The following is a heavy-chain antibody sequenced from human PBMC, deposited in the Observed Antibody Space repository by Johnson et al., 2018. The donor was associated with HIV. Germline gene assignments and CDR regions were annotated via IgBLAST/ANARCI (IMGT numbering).Heavy chain of an antibody. V-gene: IGHV3-72*01. CDR3: VRDSSGYSGFDI. CDR2: SRDKANTHTT. J-gene: IGHJ3*02. D-gene: IGHD3-22*01. CDR1: GFIFSDHY. Sequence: VQLVESGGGLVQPGGSLRLSCAASGFIFSDHYMDWVRQAPGKGLEWVGRSRDKANTHTTEYAASVNGRFTISRDDAKSLLYLQMNSLKTEDTAVYYCVRDSSGYSGFDIWGQGTMVTVS.